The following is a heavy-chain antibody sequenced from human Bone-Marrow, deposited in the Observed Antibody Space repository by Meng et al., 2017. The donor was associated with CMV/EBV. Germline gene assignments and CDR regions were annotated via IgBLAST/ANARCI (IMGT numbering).Heavy chain of an antibody. CDR2: INPSGGST. Sequence: ASVKVSCKASGYTFTSYYMHWVRQAPGQGLEWMGIINPSGGSTSYAQKFQGRVTMTRDTSTSTVYMELSSLRSEDTAVYYCAARYSSGWYYFDNWGQGKLVNVDS. D-gene: IGHD6-19*01. J-gene: IGHJ4*02. CDR3: AARYSSGWYYFDN. CDR1: GYTFTSYY. V-gene: IGHV1-46*01.